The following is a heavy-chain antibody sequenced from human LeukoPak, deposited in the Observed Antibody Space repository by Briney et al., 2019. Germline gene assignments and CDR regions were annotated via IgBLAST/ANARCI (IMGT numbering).Heavy chain of an antibody. V-gene: IGHV3-30*18. D-gene: IGHD3-3*01. Sequence: GGSLRLSCAASGFTFSSYGMHWVRQAPGKGLEWVAVISYDGSNKYYADSVKGRFTISRDNSKNTLYLQMNSLRVEDTAVYYCAKRWSGYLGDYWGQGTLVTVSS. CDR2: ISYDGSNK. J-gene: IGHJ4*02. CDR3: AKRWSGYLGDY. CDR1: GFTFSSYG.